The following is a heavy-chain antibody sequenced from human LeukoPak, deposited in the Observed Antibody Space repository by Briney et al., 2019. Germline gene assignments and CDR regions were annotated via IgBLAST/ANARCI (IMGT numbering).Heavy chain of an antibody. D-gene: IGHD2-21*02. CDR2: ITGSSNIM. CDR1: GFTFSSYS. Sequence: GGSLRLSCAASGFTFSSYSMNWVRQAPGKGLEWVSYITGSSNIMYYADSVKGRFTISRDNAKNSLFLQMNSLRAEDTAVYYCASMTTYCGGDCYFLDYWGQGTLVTVSP. V-gene: IGHV3-48*04. CDR3: ASMTTYCGGDCYFLDY. J-gene: IGHJ4*02.